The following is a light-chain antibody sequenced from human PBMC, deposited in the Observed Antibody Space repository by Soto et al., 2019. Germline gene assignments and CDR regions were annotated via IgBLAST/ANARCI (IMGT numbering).Light chain of an antibody. J-gene: IGLJ1*01. CDR1: SSDVGAYNY. CDR3: TSYAGRNVEV. V-gene: IGLV2-8*01. Sequence: QSVLTQPPSASGSPGQSVTISCTGTSSDVGAYNYVSWYQQYPDKAPKLMIYEVSKRPSGVPDRFSGSKSGNTASLTVSGLQAEDEADYYCTSYAGRNVEVLGHGTMGTVL. CDR2: EVS.